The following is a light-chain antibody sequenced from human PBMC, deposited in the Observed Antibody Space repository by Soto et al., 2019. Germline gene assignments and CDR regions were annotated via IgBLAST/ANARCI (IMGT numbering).Light chain of an antibody. CDR3: QQYYSTPFT. CDR1: QSILSSSNNKNY. Sequence: DIVMTQSPDSLAVSLGERASINCKSSQSILSSSNNKNYLAWFQQKPGQPPKFLIYWASTRESGVPDRFSGSGSGTNFSLTISSLQAGEVAVYYSQQYYSTPFTFGGGTKVEIK. J-gene: IGKJ4*01. V-gene: IGKV4-1*01. CDR2: WAS.